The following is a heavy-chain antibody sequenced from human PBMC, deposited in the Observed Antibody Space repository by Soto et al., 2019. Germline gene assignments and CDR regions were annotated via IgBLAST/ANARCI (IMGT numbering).Heavy chain of an antibody. CDR3: ARDRVVRGVITIKGDYYYGMDV. D-gene: IGHD3-10*01. CDR2: ISYDGSNK. J-gene: IGHJ6*02. V-gene: IGHV3-30-3*01. Sequence: QVQLVESGGGVVQPGRSLRLSCAASGFTFSSYAMHWVRQAPGKGLEWVAVISYDGSNKYYADSVKGRFTISRDNSKNTRDLQMNSLRAEDTDVYYCARDRVVRGVITIKGDYYYGMDVWGQGTTVTVSS. CDR1: GFTFSSYA.